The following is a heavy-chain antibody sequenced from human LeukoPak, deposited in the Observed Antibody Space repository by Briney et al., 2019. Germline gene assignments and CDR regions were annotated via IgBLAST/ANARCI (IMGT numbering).Heavy chain of an antibody. CDR2: INHRGST. Sequence: SETLSLTCAVYGGSFSGYYCSWIRQPPGKGLEWMGEINHRGSTNYNPSLKSRGTISVDTSKNQFSLKLSSVTAADTAVYYCARRSRNYYDSSGYRYWGQGTLVTVSS. V-gene: IGHV4-34*01. CDR1: GGSFSGYY. J-gene: IGHJ4*02. D-gene: IGHD3-22*01. CDR3: ARRSRNYYDSSGYRY.